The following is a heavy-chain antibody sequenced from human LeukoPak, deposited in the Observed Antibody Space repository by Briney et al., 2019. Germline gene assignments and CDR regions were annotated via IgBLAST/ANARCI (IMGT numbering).Heavy chain of an antibody. CDR1: GGSFSGYY. CDR3: ARVPDITARPCDT. D-gene: IGHD1-1*01. CDR2: ISHTGLT. Sequence: SETLSLTCAVDGGSFSGYYWTLIRQTPGKGLEWIGEISHTGLTGSNPSLKSRVTIFVDSSKKQFSLRMTSVTAADTGVYYCARVPDITARPCDTWGPGTLVTVSS. V-gene: IGHV4-34*01. J-gene: IGHJ5*02.